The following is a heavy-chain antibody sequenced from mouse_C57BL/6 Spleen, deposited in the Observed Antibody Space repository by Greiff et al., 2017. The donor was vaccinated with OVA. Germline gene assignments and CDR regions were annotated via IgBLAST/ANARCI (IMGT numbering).Heavy chain of an antibody. D-gene: IGHD1-1*01. V-gene: IGHV5-16*01. Sequence: EVQLVESEGGLVQPGSSMKLSCTASGFTFSDYYMAWVRQVPEKGLEWVANINYDGSSTYYLDSLKSRFIISRDNAKNILYLQMSSLKSEDTATYYCARVGSYYAMDYWGQGTSVTVSS. CDR2: INYDGSST. CDR3: ARVGSYYAMDY. J-gene: IGHJ4*01. CDR1: GFTFSDYY.